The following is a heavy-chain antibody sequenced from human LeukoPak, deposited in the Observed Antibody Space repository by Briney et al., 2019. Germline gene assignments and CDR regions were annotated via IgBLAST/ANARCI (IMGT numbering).Heavy chain of an antibody. CDR1: GIRFSAYW. CDR2: IKPDGTET. V-gene: IGHV3-7*05. CDR3: ASWGL. Sequence: GGSLRLSCAASGIRFSAYWMAWVRQAPGKGLEWVANIKPDGTETYYVDSMKGRFAISRDNVRNLLHLQMNSLTVEDTAVYYCASWGLWGQGSLVTVSS. D-gene: IGHD3-16*01. J-gene: IGHJ4*02.